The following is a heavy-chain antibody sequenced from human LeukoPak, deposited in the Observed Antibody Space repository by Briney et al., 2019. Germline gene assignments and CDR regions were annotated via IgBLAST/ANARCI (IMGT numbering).Heavy chain of an antibody. V-gene: IGHV3-21*04. CDR3: AKVLSAGAGLSYFDY. Sequence: GGSLRLSCAASGFTFSSYSMNWVRQAPGKGLEWVSSISSSSYIYYADSVKGRFTISRDNAKNTLYLQMNSLRAEDTAVYYCAKVLSAGAGLSYFDYWGQGTLVTVSS. D-gene: IGHD3-16*01. CDR2: ISSSSYI. CDR1: GFTFSSYS. J-gene: IGHJ4*02.